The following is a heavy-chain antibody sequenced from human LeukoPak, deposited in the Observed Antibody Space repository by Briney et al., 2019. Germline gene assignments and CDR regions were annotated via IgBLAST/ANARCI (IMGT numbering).Heavy chain of an antibody. V-gene: IGHV4-31*03. Sequence: PSETLSLTCTVSGGSIYSGGYYWSWIRQHPGKGLEWIAYIYYTGTTYYNLSLKSRVTLSIDTSENRFSLRLTSVTAADTAVYYCARNREFGEYYFDFWGRGTLVTVSS. D-gene: IGHD4-17*01. CDR2: IYYTGTT. CDR1: GGSIYSGGYY. J-gene: IGHJ4*02. CDR3: ARNREFGEYYFDF.